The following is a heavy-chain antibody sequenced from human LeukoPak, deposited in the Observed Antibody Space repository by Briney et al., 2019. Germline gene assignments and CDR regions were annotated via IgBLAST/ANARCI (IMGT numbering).Heavy chain of an antibody. J-gene: IGHJ4*02. CDR1: GYTFTGYY. CDR2: ISPNSGGT. CDR3: ALVALATTYYFDY. D-gene: IGHD1-26*01. Sequence: ASVKVSCKASGYTFTGYYMHWVRQAPGQGLEWMGWISPNSGGTNYAQKFQGRVTMTRDTSISTAYMELSRLRSDDTAVYYCALVALATTYYFDYWGQGTLVTVSS. V-gene: IGHV1-2*02.